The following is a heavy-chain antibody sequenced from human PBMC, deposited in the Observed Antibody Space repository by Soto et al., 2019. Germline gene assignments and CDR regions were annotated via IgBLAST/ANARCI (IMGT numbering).Heavy chain of an antibody. J-gene: IGHJ6*02. CDR1: GFTFSSYA. V-gene: IGHV3-23*01. CDR2: ISGSGGST. CDR3: AKDAYYDFWSGYFPYYYYGMDV. D-gene: IGHD3-3*01. Sequence: EVQLLESGGGLVQPGGSLRLSCAASGFTFSSYAMSWVRQAPGKGLEWVSAISGSGGSTYYADSVKGRFTISRDNSRNTLSLQMNSLRAEDTAVYYCAKDAYYDFWSGYFPYYYYGMDVWGQGTTVTVSS.